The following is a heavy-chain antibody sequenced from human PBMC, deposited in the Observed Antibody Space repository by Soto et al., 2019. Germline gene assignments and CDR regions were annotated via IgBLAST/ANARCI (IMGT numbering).Heavy chain of an antibody. J-gene: IGHJ5*02. V-gene: IGHV4-34*01. CDR2: INHSGST. D-gene: IGHD2-15*01. CDR3: ARKDIVVVVAASNWFDP. Sequence: SETLSLTCAVYGGSFSGYYWSWIRQPPGKGLEWIGEINHSGSTNYNPSLKSRVTISVDTSKNQFSLKLSSVTAADTAVYYCARKDIVVVVAASNWFDPWGQGTLVTVSS. CDR1: GGSFSGYY.